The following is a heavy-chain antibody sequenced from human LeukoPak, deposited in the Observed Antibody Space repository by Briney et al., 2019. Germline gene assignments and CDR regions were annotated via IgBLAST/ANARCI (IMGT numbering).Heavy chain of an antibody. CDR3: AAWTDRGYNF. CDR2: INPEGSQT. D-gene: IGHD5-24*01. V-gene: IGHV3-7*01. Sequence: GESLRLSCAASGFTFSSSWMNWVRQAPGKGLQWVGNINPEGSQTRFVDSVMGRFTMSKGNAKNALYLQMNNLRVEDTAVFYCAAWTDRGYNFWGQGTVVTVSS. J-gene: IGHJ4*02. CDR1: GFTFSSSW.